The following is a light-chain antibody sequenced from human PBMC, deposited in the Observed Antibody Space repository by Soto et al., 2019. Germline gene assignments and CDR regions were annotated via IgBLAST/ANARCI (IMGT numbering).Light chain of an antibody. V-gene: IGKV3-20*01. Sequence: IVLTQSPDTLSLSPGERATLSCRASQSVSSSYLAWYQQKPGQAPRLLIYDASNRATGIPDRFSGSGSGTDFTLTINRLEPEDFAVYYCQQYGNFPYTFGQGTKLEIK. CDR1: QSVSSSY. CDR3: QQYGNFPYT. CDR2: DAS. J-gene: IGKJ2*01.